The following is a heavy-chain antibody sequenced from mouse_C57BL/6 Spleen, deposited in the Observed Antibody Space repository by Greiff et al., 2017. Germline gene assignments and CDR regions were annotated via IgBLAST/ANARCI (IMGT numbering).Heavy chain of an antibody. CDR2: ISYSGST. V-gene: IGHV3-8*01. Sequence: EVKLMESGPGLAKPSQTLSLTCSVTGYSITSDYWNWIRKFPGNKLEYMGYISYSGSTYYNPSLKSRISITLDTSKNHYYLQLNSVTTEDTATYYVARSLYGRGAMDNWGQGTSVTVSS. J-gene: IGHJ4*01. CDR1: GYSITSDY. CDR3: ARSLYGRGAMDN. D-gene: IGHD1-1*01.